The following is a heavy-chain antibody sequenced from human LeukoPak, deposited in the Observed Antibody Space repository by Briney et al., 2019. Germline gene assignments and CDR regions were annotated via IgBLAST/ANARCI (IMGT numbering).Heavy chain of an antibody. D-gene: IGHD2-2*01. CDR3: AGCSSTSCPYYYGMDV. CDR1: GFTFSSYA. Sequence: GGSLRLSCAASGFTFSSYAMSWVRQAPGKGLEWVSAISGSGGSTYYADSVKGRFTISRDNSKNTLYLQMNSLRAEDTAVYYCAGCSSTSCPYYYGMDVWGQGTTVTVSS. J-gene: IGHJ6*02. V-gene: IGHV3-23*01. CDR2: ISGSGGST.